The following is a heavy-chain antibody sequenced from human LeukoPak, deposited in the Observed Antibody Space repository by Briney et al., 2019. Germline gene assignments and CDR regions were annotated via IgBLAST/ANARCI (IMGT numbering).Heavy chain of an antibody. V-gene: IGHV3-64*01. CDR3: ARDSGGDTYNDYFDS. D-gene: IGHD5-24*01. Sequence: AGGSLRLSCAASGFSFNTYAMHWVRQAPGKGLEYVSAINYNGDSTYYANSVKGRFIISRDNSKKTLFLQMGSLRPEDTAVYYCARDSGGDTYNDYFDSWGQGTLVTVSS. CDR1: GFSFNTYA. CDR2: INYNGDST. J-gene: IGHJ4*02.